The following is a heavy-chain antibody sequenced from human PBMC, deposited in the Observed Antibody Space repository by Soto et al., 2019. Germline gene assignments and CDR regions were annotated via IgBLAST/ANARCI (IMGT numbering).Heavy chain of an antibody. J-gene: IGHJ5*01. Sequence: EVQLVQSGAEVKKPGESLRISCTVFGYTFTTFWISWVRQMPGKGLEWMGRIDAVDPYATYSPAFQGHVTISADKATSSAYLQWSSLKASDTSMYFCSIIYCTTTTCDSWFDSWGQGTLVTVSS. CDR1: GYTFTTFW. CDR2: IDAVDPYA. D-gene: IGHD2-2*01. CDR3: SIIYCTTTTCDSWFDS. V-gene: IGHV5-10-1*03.